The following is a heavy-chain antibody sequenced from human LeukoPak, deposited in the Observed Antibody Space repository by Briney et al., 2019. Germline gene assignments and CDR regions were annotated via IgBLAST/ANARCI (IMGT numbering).Heavy chain of an antibody. Sequence: PGGSLRLSCAASGFTFGSYGMHWVRQAPGKGLEWVAVIWYDGSNKYYADSVKGRFTISRDNSKNTLYLQMNSLKAEDTAVYYCTTATSTTASWSWGQGTLVTVSS. CDR3: TTATSTTASWS. D-gene: IGHD1-1*01. CDR2: IWYDGSNK. J-gene: IGHJ5*02. V-gene: IGHV3-33*01. CDR1: GFTFGSYG.